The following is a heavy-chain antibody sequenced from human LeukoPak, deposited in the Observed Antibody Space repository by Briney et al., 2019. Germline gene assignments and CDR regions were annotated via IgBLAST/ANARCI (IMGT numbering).Heavy chain of an antibody. Sequence: GGSLRLSCAASGFTFSSYAMSWVRQAPGKGLEWVSAISGSGGSTYYADSVKGRFTISRGNSKNTLYLQMNSLRAEDTAVYYCASPTQGVVVVPAAAFDIWGQGTMVTVSS. D-gene: IGHD2-2*01. J-gene: IGHJ3*02. CDR1: GFTFSSYA. CDR3: ASPTQGVVVVPAAAFDI. V-gene: IGHV3-23*01. CDR2: ISGSGGST.